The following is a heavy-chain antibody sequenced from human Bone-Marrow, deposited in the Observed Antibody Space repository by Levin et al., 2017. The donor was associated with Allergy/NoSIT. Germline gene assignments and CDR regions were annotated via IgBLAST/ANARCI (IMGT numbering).Heavy chain of an antibody. D-gene: IGHD2-2*01. CDR3: ARSRIVVVPAARDNYYYYYMDG. V-gene: IGHV1-69*02. CDR1: GGTFSSYT. Sequence: SVKVSCKASGGTFSSYTISWVRQAPGQGLEWMGRIIPILGIANYAQKFQGRVTITADKSTSTAYMELSSLRSEDTAVYYCARSRIVVVPAARDNYYYYYMDGWGKGTTVTVSS. CDR2: IIPILGIA. J-gene: IGHJ6*03.